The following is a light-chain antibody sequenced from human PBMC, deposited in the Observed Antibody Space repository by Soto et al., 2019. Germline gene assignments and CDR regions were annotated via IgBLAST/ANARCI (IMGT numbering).Light chain of an antibody. J-gene: IGKJ1*01. CDR1: RRVGSC. V-gene: IGKV3-11*02. CDR3: CQRGSWSRGT. Sequence: EIVLTQSPATLSLSPGETATLSCSASRRVGSCLAGYQQKPGQAPRLLIYDAANRAAGIPDGFCGGGSGGAVSLPISRLVQEDVAAYYCCQRGSWSRGTFGQGTKVDIK. CDR2: DAA.